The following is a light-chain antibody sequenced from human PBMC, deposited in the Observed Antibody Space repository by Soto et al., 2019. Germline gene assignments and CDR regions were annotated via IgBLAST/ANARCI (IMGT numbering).Light chain of an antibody. CDR2: GAS. Sequence: VXLSXSXWEIAXXSCVASQSLSNNFLAWYQQKPGQAPRLLISGASSRATGIPDRFSGSGSGTDFTLTITRVEPEDFAVYYCQQYATSPLTFSGGTKVDIK. CDR1: QSLSNNF. CDR3: QQYATSPLT. V-gene: IGKV3-20*01. J-gene: IGKJ4*01.